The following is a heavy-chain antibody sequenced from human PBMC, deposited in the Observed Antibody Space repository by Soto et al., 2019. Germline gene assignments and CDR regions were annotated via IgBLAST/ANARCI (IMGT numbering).Heavy chain of an antibody. CDR1: GGSISSYY. V-gene: IGHV4-59*08. J-gene: IGHJ4*02. Sequence: SETLSLTCTVSGGSISSYYWSWIRQPPGKGLEWIGYIYYSGSTNYNPSLKSRVPISVDTSKNQFSLTLSSVTAADTAVYYCARQMGPDFWSGYYDYWGQGTLVTVSS. D-gene: IGHD3-3*01. CDR3: ARQMGPDFWSGYYDY. CDR2: IYYSGST.